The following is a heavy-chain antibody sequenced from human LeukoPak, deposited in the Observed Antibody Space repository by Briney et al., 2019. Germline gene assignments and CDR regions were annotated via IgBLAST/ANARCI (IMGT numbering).Heavy chain of an antibody. V-gene: IGHV1-2*02. CDR3: ARTWIQLWLNAFDI. J-gene: IGHJ3*02. CDR1: GYTFTSYG. D-gene: IGHD5-18*01. Sequence: ASVKVSCKASGYTFTSYGISWVRQAPGQGLEWMGWINPNSGGTNYAQKFQGRVTMTRDTSISTAYMELSRLRSDDTAVYYCARTWIQLWLNAFDIWGQGTMVTVSS. CDR2: INPNSGGT.